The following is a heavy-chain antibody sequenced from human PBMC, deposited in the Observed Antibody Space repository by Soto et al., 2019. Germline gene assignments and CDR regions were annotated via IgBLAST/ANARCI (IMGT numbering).Heavy chain of an antibody. J-gene: IGHJ4*02. Sequence: QVQLVQSGVEVKKPGSSVKVSCKASGGTFSSYAISWVRQAPGQGLEWMGGIIPIFGTANYAQKFQGRVTITADESTSTAYMELSSLRSEDTAVYYCARDREGTYYYDSSGYTMGLRLDYWGQGTLVTVSS. CDR1: GGTFSSYA. V-gene: IGHV1-69*01. CDR2: IIPIFGTA. D-gene: IGHD3-22*01. CDR3: ARDREGTYYYDSSGYTMGLRLDY.